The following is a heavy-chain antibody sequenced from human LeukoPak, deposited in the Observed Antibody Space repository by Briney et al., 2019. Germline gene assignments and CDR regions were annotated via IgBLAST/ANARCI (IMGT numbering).Heavy chain of an antibody. Sequence: GGSLRLSCAASGFTVSSNYMSWVRQAPGKGLEWVSVIYSGGTTYYADSVKGRFTISRDNSKNTLYLQMNSLRVEDTAVYYCARDIGSGNYFDYWGQGTLVTVSS. CDR1: GFTVSSNY. V-gene: IGHV3-53*01. J-gene: IGHJ4*02. D-gene: IGHD1-26*01. CDR3: ARDIGSGNYFDY. CDR2: IYSGGTT.